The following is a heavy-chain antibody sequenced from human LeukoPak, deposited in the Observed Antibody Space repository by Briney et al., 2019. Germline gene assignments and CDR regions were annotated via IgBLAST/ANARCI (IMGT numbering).Heavy chain of an antibody. CDR2: ISSSSTTT. J-gene: IGHJ4*02. CDR1: LFPFSDYL. D-gene: IGHD5-12*01. CDR3: ARGGSGYSAYDFDY. Sequence: PGGSLRLSCAAYLFPFSDYLMNSVRRAPGKGQGWDSYISSSSTTTYYTDPVKGRFTSSRDNAKKSLFLQMNGLRAEDTAVHYGARGGSGYSAYDFDYWGQGILVTVSS. V-gene: IGHV3-48*01.